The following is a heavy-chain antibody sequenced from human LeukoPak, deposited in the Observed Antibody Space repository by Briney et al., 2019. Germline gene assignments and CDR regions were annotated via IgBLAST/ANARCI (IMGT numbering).Heavy chain of an antibody. J-gene: IGHJ4*02. Sequence: SETLSLTCIVSGGSISSYYWSWIRQPPGKGLEWIGYIYYSGSTNYNPSLKSRVTISVDTSKNQFSLKLSSVTAADTAVYYCAEEHGSGSFHYWGQGTLVTVSS. CDR1: GGSISSYY. CDR3: AEEHGSGSFHY. V-gene: IGHV4-59*01. D-gene: IGHD3-10*01. CDR2: IYYSGST.